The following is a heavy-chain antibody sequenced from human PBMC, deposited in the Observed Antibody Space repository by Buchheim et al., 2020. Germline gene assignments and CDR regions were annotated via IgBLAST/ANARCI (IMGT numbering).Heavy chain of an antibody. V-gene: IGHV3-7*01. CDR2: IKEDGSEK. CDR1: GFTFSTYW. J-gene: IGHJ5*02. D-gene: IGHD1-1*01. Sequence: EVQLLESGGGLVQPGGSLRLSCAASGFTFSTYWMSWVRQAPGKGPEWVANIKEDGSEKYYVDSVKARFSISRDNPKNSVYLQMNSLRAEDTAMYYCARGRGYFYSNEDNWPDPWGQGTL. CDR3: ARGRGYFYSNEDNWPDP.